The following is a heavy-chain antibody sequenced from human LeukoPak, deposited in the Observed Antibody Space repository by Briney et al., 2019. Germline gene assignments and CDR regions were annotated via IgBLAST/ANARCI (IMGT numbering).Heavy chain of an antibody. CDR1: GGSLSGSY. V-gene: IGHV4-34*01. Sequence: PSETLSLTCAVYGGSLSGSYWSWIRQPPGKGLEWIGEINHSGSANYNPSLKSRVTLSIDKSKNQFSLNLNSVTAADTAVYYCARARRDSGYYKVDYWGQGTLVTVSS. J-gene: IGHJ4*02. CDR2: INHSGSA. D-gene: IGHD3-3*01. CDR3: ARARRDSGYYKVDY.